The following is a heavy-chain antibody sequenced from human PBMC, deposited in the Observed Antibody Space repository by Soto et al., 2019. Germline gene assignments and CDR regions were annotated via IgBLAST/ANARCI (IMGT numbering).Heavy chain of an antibody. D-gene: IGHD4-17*01. Sequence: PSETLSLTCTVSGGSISSSSYYWGWIRQPPGKGLEWIGSIYYSGSTYYNPSLKSRVTISVDTSKNQFSMKLSSVTAADTVVFYCARLLLPVRYGDYDEGASYYYYYMDVWGKGTTVTVSS. V-gene: IGHV4-39*01. CDR3: ARLLLPVRYGDYDEGASYYYYYMDV. CDR2: IYYSGST. J-gene: IGHJ6*03. CDR1: GGSISSSSYY.